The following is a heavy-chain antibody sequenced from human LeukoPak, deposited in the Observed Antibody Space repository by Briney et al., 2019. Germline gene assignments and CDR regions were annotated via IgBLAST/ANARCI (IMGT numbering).Heavy chain of an antibody. D-gene: IGHD3-10*01. V-gene: IGHV1-8*01. Sequence: ASVKVSCKASGYTFTSFEINWVRQAPGQGLEWMGWMNPNSGDTECAQKFQARVTMTRNTSTTTAYMELSSLRSEDTAVYYCARDLKRGHSYGSGHSNFDNWGQGPLVIVSS. CDR1: GYTFTSFE. CDR3: ARDLKRGHSYGSGHSNFDN. CDR2: MNPNSGDT. J-gene: IGHJ4*02.